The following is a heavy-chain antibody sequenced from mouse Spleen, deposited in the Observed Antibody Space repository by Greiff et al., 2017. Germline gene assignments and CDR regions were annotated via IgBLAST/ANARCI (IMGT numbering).Heavy chain of an antibody. V-gene: IGHV1-53*01. CDR2: INPSNGGT. J-gene: IGHJ4*01. CDR1: GYTFTSYW. D-gene: IGHD1-1*01. CDR3: ARWTYYDGSYDYAMDY. Sequence: VQLQQPGTELVKPGASVKLSCKASGYTFTSYWMHWVKQRPGQGLEWIGNINPSNGGTNYNEKFKSKATLTVDKSSSTAYMQLSSLTSEDSAVYYCARWTYYDGSYDYAMDYWGQGTSVTVSS.